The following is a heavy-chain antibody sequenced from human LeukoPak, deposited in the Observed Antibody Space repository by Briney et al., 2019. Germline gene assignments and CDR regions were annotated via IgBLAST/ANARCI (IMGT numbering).Heavy chain of an antibody. CDR3: ARDTGYFDSVLGY. D-gene: IGHD3-9*01. J-gene: IGHJ4*02. CDR1: GYTFSGNY. V-gene: IGHV1-2*02. CDR2: INPNSGDT. Sequence: ASVKVSCKAVGYTFSGNYMHWVRQAPGQGLEWMGWINPNSGDTNYAQKLQGRVTMTRDTSISTAYMEVSRLRSDDTAVYYCARDTGYFDSVLGYWGQGTLVTVSS.